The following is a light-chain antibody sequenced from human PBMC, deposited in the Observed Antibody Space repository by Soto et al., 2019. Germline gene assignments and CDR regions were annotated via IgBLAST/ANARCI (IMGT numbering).Light chain of an antibody. J-gene: IGKJ5*01. CDR2: GGY. V-gene: IGKV1-9*01. Sequence: DIHLTHTPSILSDSVGARVTLTCRASQDVSDFLAWYQHAPGKAPNLLIYGGYTLQSGVPSRFSGSGSWTEFSLTITGLQPEDFATYYCQYLNGVPTFTFGRGTRLEIK. CDR3: QYLNGVPTFT. CDR1: QDVSDF.